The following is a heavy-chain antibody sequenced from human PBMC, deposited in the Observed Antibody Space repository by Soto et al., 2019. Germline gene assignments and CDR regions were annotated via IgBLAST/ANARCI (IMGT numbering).Heavy chain of an antibody. Sequence: EVQLLESGGGLVQPGGSLRLSCADSGFTFSSYAMSCVRQAPGKGLEWVSAISGSGGSTYYADSVKGRFTISRDNSKNTLYLQMNSLRAEDTAVYYCAKGGVGATRGTSDYWGQGTLVTVSS. D-gene: IGHD1-26*01. V-gene: IGHV3-23*01. CDR1: GFTFSSYA. J-gene: IGHJ4*02. CDR3: AKGGVGATRGTSDY. CDR2: ISGSGGST.